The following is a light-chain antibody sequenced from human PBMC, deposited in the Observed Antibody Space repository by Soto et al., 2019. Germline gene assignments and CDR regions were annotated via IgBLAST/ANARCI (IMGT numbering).Light chain of an antibody. CDR2: GPS. V-gene: IGKV1-39*01. Sequence: DIQMTQSPSSLSASVGDRVTLTCRASHTIATYLNWYQQKAGKVPEVLIYGPSTLQVGVPSRFTGSGYGTDFTLTINNVQPEDFATYYCQQFYYYARTFGQGTKLEVK. J-gene: IGKJ2*02. CDR1: HTIATY. CDR3: QQFYYYART.